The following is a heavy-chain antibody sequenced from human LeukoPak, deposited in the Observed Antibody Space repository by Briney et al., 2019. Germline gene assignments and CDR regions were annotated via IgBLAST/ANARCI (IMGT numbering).Heavy chain of an antibody. CDR3: ARLPVVAAHYYFDY. J-gene: IGHJ4*02. CDR2: ISYDGSNK. V-gene: IGHV3-30*04. CDR1: GFTFSSYA. Sequence: GGSLRLSCAASGFTFSSYAMYWVRQAPGKGLEWVAVISYDGSNKYYADSVKGRFTISRDNSKNTLYLQMNSLRAEDTAVYYCARLPVVAAHYYFDYWGQGTLVTVSS. D-gene: IGHD2-15*01.